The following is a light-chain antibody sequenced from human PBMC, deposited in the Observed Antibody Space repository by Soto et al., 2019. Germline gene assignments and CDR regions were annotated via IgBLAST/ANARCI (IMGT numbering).Light chain of an antibody. CDR3: QQYSKLPIT. Sequence: VGLPQSHCTLSLSPGERSTLSCISSQSFSNNYLAWCQQKPGQAPRLLIYGASNRATGIPDRFSGSGSGTDFTLTISRLEPEDFAVYYCQQYSKLPITFGQRTRLEIK. V-gene: IGKV3-20*01. CDR2: GAS. CDR1: QSFSNNY. J-gene: IGKJ5*01.